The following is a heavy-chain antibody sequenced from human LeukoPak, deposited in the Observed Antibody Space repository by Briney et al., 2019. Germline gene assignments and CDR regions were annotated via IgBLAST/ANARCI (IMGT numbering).Heavy chain of an antibody. CDR3: ARDRGDPNWFDP. D-gene: IGHD2-21*02. CDR1: GGSISSYY. CDR2: IYYSGST. V-gene: IGHV4-59*01. Sequence: PSETLSLTCTVSGGSISSYYWSWIRQPPGKGLEWIGYIYYSGSTNYNPSLKSRVTISVDTSKNQFSLKLSSVTAADTAVYYCARDRGDPNWFDPWGQGTLVTVSS. J-gene: IGHJ5*02.